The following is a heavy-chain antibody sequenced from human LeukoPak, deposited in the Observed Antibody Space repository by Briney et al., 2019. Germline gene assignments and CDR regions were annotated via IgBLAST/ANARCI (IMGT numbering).Heavy chain of an antibody. V-gene: IGHV3-33*01. D-gene: IGHD4-17*01. CDR1: GFTFSSYG. Sequence: PGGSLRLSCAASGFTFSSYGMHWVCQAPGKGLEWVAVIWYDGSNKYYADSVKGRFTISRDNSKNTLYLQMNSLRAEDTAVYYCARDLGCGDYESWDYWGQGTLVTVSS. CDR3: ARDLGCGDYESWDY. J-gene: IGHJ4*02. CDR2: IWYDGSNK.